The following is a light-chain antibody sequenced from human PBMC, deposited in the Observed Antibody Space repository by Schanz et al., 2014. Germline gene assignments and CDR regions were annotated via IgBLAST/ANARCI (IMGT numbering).Light chain of an antibody. J-gene: IGKJ5*01. V-gene: IGKV3-11*01. CDR1: QSVSSN. CDR3: QQRSNWPPIT. Sequence: EIVLTQSPGTLSLSPGERATLSCRASQSVSSNLAWYQQKPGQTPRLLIYDASNRATGIPARFSGSGSGTDFTLTISGLEPEDSAVYYCQQRSNWPPITFGQGTRLEIK. CDR2: DAS.